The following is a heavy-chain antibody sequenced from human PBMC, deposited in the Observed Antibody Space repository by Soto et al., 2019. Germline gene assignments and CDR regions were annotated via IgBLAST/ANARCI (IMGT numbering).Heavy chain of an antibody. V-gene: IGHV4-30-2*06. CDR2: ISHFETT. CDR3: GRGGGYDSFDV. Sequence: TLSLTRLVSAGPMTRGAQSLSWLRQSPGKGREWLGYISHFETTYYNPSFKSRLSFSIDRTRNQFSLILSSMTAAYNPVYYCGRGGGYDSFDVWREGTLVSV. CDR1: AGPMTRGAQS. D-gene: IGHD3-22*01. J-gene: IGHJ4*02.